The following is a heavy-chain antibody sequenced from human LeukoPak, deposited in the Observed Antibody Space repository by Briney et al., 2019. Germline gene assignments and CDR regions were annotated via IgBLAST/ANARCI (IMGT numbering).Heavy chain of an antibody. CDR3: ARDLYDFWSGYRPGMDV. Sequence: SETLSLTCTFSGVSISSGGYYWSWIRQHPGKGLEWIGYIYYSGSTYYNPSLKSRVTISVDTSKNQFSLKLSSVTAADTAVYYCARDLYDFWSGYRPGMDVWGQGTTVTVSS. V-gene: IGHV4-31*03. D-gene: IGHD3-3*01. CDR2: IYYSGST. CDR1: GVSISSGGYY. J-gene: IGHJ6*02.